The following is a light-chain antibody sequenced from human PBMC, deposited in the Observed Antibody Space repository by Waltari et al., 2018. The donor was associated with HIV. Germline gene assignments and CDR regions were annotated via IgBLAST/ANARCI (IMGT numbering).Light chain of an antibody. CDR1: KLGDKY. J-gene: IGLJ1*01. CDR2: QNK. CDR3: QAWDSSTALYV. V-gene: IGLV3-1*01. Sequence: SYELTQPPSVSVSPGQTASITCSGDKLGDKYACWYQRKPGQSPVLVIYQNKTRPSGSPARFSGSNAGNTATLTISGTQAMDEADYYCQAWDSSTALYVFGTGTKVTVL.